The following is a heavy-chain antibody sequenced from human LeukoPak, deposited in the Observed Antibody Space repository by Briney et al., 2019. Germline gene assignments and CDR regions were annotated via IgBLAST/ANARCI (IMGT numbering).Heavy chain of an antibody. V-gene: IGHV4-59*12. J-gene: IGHJ3*02. Sequence: PSETLSLTCTVSGDSISSYYWSWIRQPPGKGLEWIGYIYYSGSTNYSPSLKSRVTISVDTSKNQFSLKLSSVTAADTAVYYCARDRSGWLPDAFDIWGQGTMVTVSS. D-gene: IGHD6-19*01. CDR1: GDSISSYY. CDR2: IYYSGST. CDR3: ARDRSGWLPDAFDI.